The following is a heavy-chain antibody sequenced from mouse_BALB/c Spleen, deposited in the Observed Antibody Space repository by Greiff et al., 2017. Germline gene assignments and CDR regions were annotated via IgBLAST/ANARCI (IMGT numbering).Heavy chain of an antibody. J-gene: IGHJ4*01. CDR3: TSRAMDY. CDR1: GYTFTSYY. CDR2: INPSNGGT. Sequence: LVESGAELVKPGASVKLSCKASGYTFTSYYMYWVKQRPGQGLEWIGEINPSNGGTNFNEKFKSKATLTVDKSSSTAYMQLSSLTSEDSAVYYCTSRAMDYWGQGTSVTVSS. V-gene: IGHV1S81*02.